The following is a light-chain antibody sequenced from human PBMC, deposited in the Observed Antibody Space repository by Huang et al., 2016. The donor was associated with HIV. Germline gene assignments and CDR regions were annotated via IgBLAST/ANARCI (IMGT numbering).Light chain of an antibody. CDR1: QDSSTY. V-gene: IGKV1-33*01. J-gene: IGKJ2*01. CDR2: DAV. CDR3: QQYGILRRT. Sequence: DIQMTQSPSSLSASVGDRVTITCQASQDSSTYLNWYQQKPGKAPKLLIYDAVNLETGVPSSFSGSGYETDFTVTISSLQPEDIATYYCQQYGILRRTFGQGTNLEIK.